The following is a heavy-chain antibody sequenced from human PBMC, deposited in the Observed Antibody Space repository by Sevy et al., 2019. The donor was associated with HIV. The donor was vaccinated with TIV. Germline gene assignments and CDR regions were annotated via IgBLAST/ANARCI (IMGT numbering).Heavy chain of an antibody. J-gene: IGHJ4*02. D-gene: IGHD3-9*01. CDR2: INPSGGST. CDR3: ARDSDNYDILTGYYPFDY. V-gene: IGHV1-46*01. Sequence: ASVKVSCKASGYTFTSQYMHWVRQAPGQGLEWMGIINPSGGSTSYAQKFQGRVTMTRDTSTSTVYMELSSLRSEDTAIYYCARDSDNYDILTGYYPFDYWGQGTLVTVSS. CDR1: GYTFTSQY.